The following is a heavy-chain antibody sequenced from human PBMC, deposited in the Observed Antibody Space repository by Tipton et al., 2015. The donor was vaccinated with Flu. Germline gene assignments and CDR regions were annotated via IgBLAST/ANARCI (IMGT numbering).Heavy chain of an antibody. CDR3: ARDSLRAQNDFWSGYYRPFDY. CDR1: GFTFSSYS. D-gene: IGHD3-3*01. V-gene: IGHV3-48*01. CDR2: ISSSSSTI. J-gene: IGHJ4*02. Sequence: SLRLSCAASGFTFSSYSMNWVRQAPGKGLEWVSYISSSSSTIYYADSVKGRFTISRDNAKNSLYLQMNSLRAEDTAVYYCARDSLRAQNDFWSGYYRPFDYWGQGTLVTVSS.